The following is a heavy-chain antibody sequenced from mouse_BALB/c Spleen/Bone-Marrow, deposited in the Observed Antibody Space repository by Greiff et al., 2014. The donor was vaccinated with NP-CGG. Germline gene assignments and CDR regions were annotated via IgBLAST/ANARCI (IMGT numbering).Heavy chain of an antibody. J-gene: IGHJ2*01. D-gene: IGHD2-3*01. Sequence: VQLQQSGPELVKPGASVKMSCKASGYTFTAYVMHWVKQKPGQGLEWIGYINPYNDGTNYIEKFKGKATLTSDIPSSTAYMELSSLTSEDSAVHYCAREGWLLRFDYWGQGTTLTVS. CDR2: INPYNDGT. V-gene: IGHV1-14*01. CDR1: GYTFTAYV. CDR3: AREGWLLRFDY.